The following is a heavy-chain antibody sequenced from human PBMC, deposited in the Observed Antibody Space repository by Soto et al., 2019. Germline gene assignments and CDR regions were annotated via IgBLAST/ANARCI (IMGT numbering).Heavy chain of an antibody. J-gene: IGHJ4*02. Sequence: PGGSLRLSCAASGFTFSSYGMHWVRQAPGKGLEWVAVIWYDGSNKYYADSVKGRFTISRDNSKNTLYLQMNSLRAEDTAVYYCARETRGSTFDYWGQGTLVTVSS. CDR2: IWYDGSNK. V-gene: IGHV3-33*01. CDR3: ARETRGSTFDY. CDR1: GFTFSSYG. D-gene: IGHD3-10*01.